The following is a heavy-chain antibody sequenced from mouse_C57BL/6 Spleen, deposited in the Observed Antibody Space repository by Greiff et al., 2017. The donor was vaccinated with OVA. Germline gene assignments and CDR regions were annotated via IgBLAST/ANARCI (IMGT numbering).Heavy chain of an antibody. V-gene: IGHV1-53*01. CDR2: INPSNGGT. CDR1: GYTFTSYW. Sequence: QVQLKQPGTELVKPGASVKLSCKASGYTFTSYWMHWVKQRPGQGLEWIGNINPSNGGTNYNEKFKSKATLTVDKSSSTSYMQLSSLTAEDSAVDYCARRSVYYDYDVYAMDYWGQGTSVTVSS. J-gene: IGHJ4*01. CDR3: ARRSVYYDYDVYAMDY. D-gene: IGHD2-4*01.